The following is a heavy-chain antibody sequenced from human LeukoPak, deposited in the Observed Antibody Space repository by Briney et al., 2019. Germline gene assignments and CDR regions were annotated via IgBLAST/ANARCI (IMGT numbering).Heavy chain of an antibody. J-gene: IGHJ6*03. Sequence: ASVKVSCKASGYTFTSYDINWVRQATGQGLEWMGWMNPNSGNTGYAQKFQGRVTMTRNTSISTAYMELSSLRSEDTAVYYCARDLQLELVVPRMDVWGKGTTVTVSS. CDR2: MNPNSGNT. V-gene: IGHV1-8*01. CDR1: GYTFTSYD. D-gene: IGHD6-6*01. CDR3: ARDLQLELVVPRMDV.